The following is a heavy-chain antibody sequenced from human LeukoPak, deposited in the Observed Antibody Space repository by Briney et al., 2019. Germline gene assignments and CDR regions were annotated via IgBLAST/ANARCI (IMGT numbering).Heavy chain of an antibody. Sequence: GGSLRLSCAASGFTFSSYEMNWVRQAPGKGLEWVSYISSSGSTIYYADSVKGRFTISRDNAKNSLYLQMNSLRAEDTAVYYCARDRGSWLSNKYYFDYWGQGTLVTVSS. V-gene: IGHV3-48*03. CDR2: ISSSGSTI. CDR3: ARDRGSWLSNKYYFDY. J-gene: IGHJ4*02. CDR1: GFTFSSYE. D-gene: IGHD3-22*01.